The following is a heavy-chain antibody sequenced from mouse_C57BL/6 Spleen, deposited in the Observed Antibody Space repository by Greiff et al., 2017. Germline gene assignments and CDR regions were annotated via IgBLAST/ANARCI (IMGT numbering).Heavy chain of an antibody. CDR1: GYAFTNYL. CDR3: ARRVDYDAMDY. CDR2: INPGSGGT. V-gene: IGHV1-54*01. J-gene: IGHJ4*01. Sequence: VQLQQSGAELVRPGTSVKVSCKASGYAFTNYLIEWVKQRPGQGLEWIGVINPGSGGTNYNEKFKGKATLTADKSSSTAYMQLSSLTSEDSAVYFCARRVDYDAMDYWGQGTSVTVSS.